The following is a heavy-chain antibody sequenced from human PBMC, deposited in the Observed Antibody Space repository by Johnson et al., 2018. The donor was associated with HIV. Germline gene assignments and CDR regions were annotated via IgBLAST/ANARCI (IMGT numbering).Heavy chain of an antibody. D-gene: IGHD2/OR15-2a*01. CDR1: GFTFSDYY. CDR3: ARDIHSMIDAFDI. Sequence: VQLVESGGGLVKPGGSLRLACAASGFTFSDYYMNWIRQAPGKGLEWVSYISSSGSSISYADSVKGRFTISRDNAKNSLYLQMNNLRAEDTAVYYCARDIHSMIDAFDIWGQWTMVTVSS. CDR2: ISSSGSSI. J-gene: IGHJ3*02. V-gene: IGHV3-11*04.